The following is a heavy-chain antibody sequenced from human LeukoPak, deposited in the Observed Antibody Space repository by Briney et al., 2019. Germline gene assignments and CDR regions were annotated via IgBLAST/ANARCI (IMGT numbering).Heavy chain of an antibody. V-gene: IGHV3-43D*03. CDR3: AKDSSGYYWDY. D-gene: IGHD3-22*01. J-gene: IGHJ4*02. Sequence: PGGSLRLSCAASGFTFDDYAMHWVRQAPGPGLEWVSLISWDGGSTYYADSVKGRFTISRDNSKNSLYLQMNSLRAEDTALYYCAKDSSGYYWDYWGQGTLVTVSS. CDR1: GFTFDDYA. CDR2: ISWDGGST.